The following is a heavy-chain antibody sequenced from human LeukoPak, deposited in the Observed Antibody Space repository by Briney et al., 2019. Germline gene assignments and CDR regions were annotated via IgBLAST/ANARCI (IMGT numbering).Heavy chain of an antibody. J-gene: IGHJ4*02. Sequence: SETLSLTCAVYGGSFSGYYWSWIRQPPGKGLEWIGEINHSGSTNYNPSLKSRVTISVDTSKNQFSLKLCSVTAADTAVYYCVIGVGWQPDYWGQGALVTVSS. V-gene: IGHV4-34*01. D-gene: IGHD2-15*01. CDR3: VIGVGWQPDY. CDR2: INHSGST. CDR1: GGSFSGYY.